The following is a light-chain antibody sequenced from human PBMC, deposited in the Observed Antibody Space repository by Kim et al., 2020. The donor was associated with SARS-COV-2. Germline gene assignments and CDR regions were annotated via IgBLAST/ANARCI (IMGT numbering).Light chain of an antibody. J-gene: IGKJ1*01. CDR1: QDISNY. V-gene: IGKV1-27*01. CDR3: QKCDSAPWT. Sequence: GDRDPMPCRASQDISNYLAWFQLKQGKAPKLLIYAASALQPGVPSRVSGSGSGTDFTLTVTSLQPEDVATYYCQKCDSAPWTFGQGTKVDIK. CDR2: AAS.